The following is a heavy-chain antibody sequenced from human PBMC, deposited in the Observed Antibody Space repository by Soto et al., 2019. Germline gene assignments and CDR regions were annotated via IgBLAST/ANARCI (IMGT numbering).Heavy chain of an antibody. D-gene: IGHD2-8*01. Sequence: SETLSLTCAVSGGSISGGGYSWSWIRQPPGKGLEWIGYIYHSGSTYYNPSLKSRVTISVDRSKNQFSLKLSSVTAADTAVYYCAREGSRYCTNGVCPGNRDAFDIWGQGTMVTVSS. CDR1: GGSISGGGYS. CDR3: AREGSRYCTNGVCPGNRDAFDI. J-gene: IGHJ3*02. CDR2: IYHSGST. V-gene: IGHV4-30-2*01.